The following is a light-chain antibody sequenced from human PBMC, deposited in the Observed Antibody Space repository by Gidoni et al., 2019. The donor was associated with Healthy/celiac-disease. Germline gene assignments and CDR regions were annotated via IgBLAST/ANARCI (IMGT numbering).Light chain of an antibody. CDR2: AAS. J-gene: IGKJ1*01. CDR3: QQSYSTPRT. Sequence: DIQMNQSPSSLSASVGDRVTITCRASQRISSYLNWYQQKPGKAPKLLIYAASSLQSGVPSRFSGSGSGTDFTLTISSLQPEDFATYYCQQSYSTPRTFGQGTKVEIK. CDR1: QRISSY. V-gene: IGKV1-39*01.